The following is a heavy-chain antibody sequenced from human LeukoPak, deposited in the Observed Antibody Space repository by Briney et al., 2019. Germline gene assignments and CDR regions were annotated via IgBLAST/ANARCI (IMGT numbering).Heavy chain of an antibody. J-gene: IGHJ4*02. CDR3: ARGISRPRKFDY. CDR2: INHSGST. Sequence: PETLSLTCAVYGGSFSGYYWSWIRQPPGKGLEWIGEINHSGSTNYNPSLKSRVTISVDTSKNQLSLKLSSVTAADTAVYYCARGISRPRKFDYWGQGTLVTVSS. CDR1: GGSFSGYY. V-gene: IGHV4-34*01. D-gene: IGHD6-13*01.